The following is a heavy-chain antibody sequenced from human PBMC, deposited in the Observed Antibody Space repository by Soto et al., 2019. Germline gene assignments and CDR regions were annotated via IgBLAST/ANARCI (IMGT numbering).Heavy chain of an antibody. CDR1: GFTFSNAW. V-gene: IGHV3-15*07. CDR3: TNRTVTPGGYYYYGMDV. D-gene: IGHD4-4*01. CDR2: IKSKTDGGTT. Sequence: EVQLVESGGGLVKPGGSLRLSCAASGFTFSNAWMNWVRQAPGKGLEWVGRIKSKTDGGTTDYAAPVKGRFTISRDDSKNTLYLQKNNLKTEDTGVYYFTNRTVTPGGYYYYGMDVWGQGTTVTVSS. J-gene: IGHJ6*02.